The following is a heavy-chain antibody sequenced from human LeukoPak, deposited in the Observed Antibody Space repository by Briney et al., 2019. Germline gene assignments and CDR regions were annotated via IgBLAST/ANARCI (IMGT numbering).Heavy chain of an antibody. Sequence: SETLSLTCSVSGDSISTYYGSWIRQPPGKALEWGGYVYYSGSTDYNPSLKSRVTISVDTSKKQFSLNLNSVTAADTAVFYCSASKQLWLRGLFDYWGQGTLVTVSS. D-gene: IGHD5-18*01. J-gene: IGHJ4*02. CDR1: GDSISTYY. CDR2: VYYSGST. V-gene: IGHV4-59*01. CDR3: SASKQLWLRGLFDY.